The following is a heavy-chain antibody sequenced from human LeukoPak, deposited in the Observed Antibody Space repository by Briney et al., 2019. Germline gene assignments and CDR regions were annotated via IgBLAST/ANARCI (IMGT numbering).Heavy chain of an antibody. CDR3: AKSRLVVTVFDY. V-gene: IGHV3-23*01. CDR1: GFTFSSYA. CDR2: ITGSGSRT. D-gene: IGHD4-23*01. Sequence: GGSLRLSCAVSGFTFSSYAMNWVRQAPGKGLEWVSVITGSGSRTYYADSVKGRFTISRDNSRNTLFLQMNSLRGEDTAVYYCAKSRLVVTVFDYWGQGTLVTVSP. J-gene: IGHJ4*02.